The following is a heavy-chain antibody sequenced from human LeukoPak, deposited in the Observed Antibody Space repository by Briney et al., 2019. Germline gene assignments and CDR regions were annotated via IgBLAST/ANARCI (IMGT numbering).Heavy chain of an antibody. CDR1: GFTFSTYP. CDR3: TRDLMDYDVSTGLHHYYMDV. V-gene: IGHV3-21*01. Sequence: GGSLRLSGSASGFTFSTYPMNWVRQAPGKGLEWVSSIDPSSSYIYYADSVRGRFTISRDNAKNTLYLQMNTLRVEDTAVYYCTRDLMDYDVSTGLHHYYMDVWGQGTTVTVSS. CDR2: IDPSSSYI. J-gene: IGHJ6*02. D-gene: IGHD3-9*01.